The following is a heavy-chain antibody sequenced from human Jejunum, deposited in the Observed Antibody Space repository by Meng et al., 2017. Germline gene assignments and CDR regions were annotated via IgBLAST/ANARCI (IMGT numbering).Heavy chain of an antibody. J-gene: IGHJ3*02. CDR1: GGSMSGSY. Sequence: GSLRLSCTVSGGSMSGSYWSWIRQPPGKGLEWIAYIYYNGSPNYNPSLKSRVTISVDTSKNQFSLKLSSVTAADTAVYYCAREPIKMSTFKAFDIWGQGTMVTVSS. CDR3: AREPIKMSTFKAFDI. D-gene: IGHD5-24*01. CDR2: IYYNGSP. V-gene: IGHV4-59*13.